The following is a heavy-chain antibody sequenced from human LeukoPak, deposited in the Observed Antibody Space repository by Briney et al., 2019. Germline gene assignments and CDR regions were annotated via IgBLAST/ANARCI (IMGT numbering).Heavy chain of an antibody. CDR2: ISPSGGVT. D-gene: IGHD1-1*01. J-gene: IGHJ5*02. Sequence: PGGSLRPPCVPSGFIFSNYAMNWGPQPPGKGLEWAPTISPSGGVTYNADSVKGRFTISRDNSKNTLYLQMNTLRGEDTAVYYCAKGTTNWPPRCFDPWGQGTLVTVSS. CDR3: AKGTTNWPPRCFDP. CDR1: GFIFSNYA. V-gene: IGHV3-23*01.